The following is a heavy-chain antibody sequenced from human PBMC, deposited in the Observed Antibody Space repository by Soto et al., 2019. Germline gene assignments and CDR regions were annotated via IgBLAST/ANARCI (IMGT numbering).Heavy chain of an antibody. D-gene: IGHD5-18*01. J-gene: IGHJ6*02. CDR3: AREEIGGYSYGNPYYYYYGMDV. CDR2: IKSKNDGGTT. V-gene: IGHV3-15*01. CDR1: GLTFSNAW. Sequence: EVQLVESGGGLVKPGGSLRLSCAASGLTFSNAWMSWVRQAPGKGLEWVGRIKSKNDGGTTDYAAPVKGRFTISRDDSKNTMYLQMNSLRADDTAVYYCAREEIGGYSYGNPYYYYYGMDVWGQGTTVTVSS.